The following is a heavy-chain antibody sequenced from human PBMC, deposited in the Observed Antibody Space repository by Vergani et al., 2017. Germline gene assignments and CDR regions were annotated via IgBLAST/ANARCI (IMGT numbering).Heavy chain of an antibody. V-gene: IGHV3-48*03. D-gene: IGHD3-3*01. CDR3: ARGSTMFGVVTEFDY. CDR1: GFTFSSYE. J-gene: IGHJ4*02. CDR2: ISSSGSTI. Sequence: EVQLVESGGGLVQPGGSLRLSCAASGFTFSSYEMNWVRQAPGKGLEWVSYISSSGSTIYYADSVKGRFTISRDNAKNSLYLQMNSLRAEDTAVYYCARGSTMFGVVTEFDYWGQGSLVTVSS.